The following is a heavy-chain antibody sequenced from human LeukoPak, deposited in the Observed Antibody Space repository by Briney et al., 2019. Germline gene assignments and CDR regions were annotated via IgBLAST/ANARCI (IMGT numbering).Heavy chain of an antibody. CDR2: ISSSGSTI. CDR1: GFTFSSYE. V-gene: IGHV3-48*03. J-gene: IGHJ4*02. CDR3: ARGPSGSYHPVY. Sequence: PGGSLRLSCAASGFTFSSYEMNWVRQAPGKGLEWVSYISSSGSTIYYADSVKGRFTISRGNAKNSLYLQMNSLRAEDTAVYYCARGPSGSYHPVYWGQGTLVTVSS. D-gene: IGHD1-26*01.